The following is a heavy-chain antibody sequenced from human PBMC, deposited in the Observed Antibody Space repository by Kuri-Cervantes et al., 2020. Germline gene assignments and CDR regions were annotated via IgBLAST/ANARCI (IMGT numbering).Heavy chain of an antibody. V-gene: IGHV1-2*02. J-gene: IGHJ4*02. CDR2: INPNTGGT. CDR1: GYTFTGYY. D-gene: IGHD5-18*01. Sequence: ASVKVSCKASGYTFTGYYMNWVRQAPGQGLEWMGWINPNTGGTNYAQKFQGRVTVTRDTSISTVYMELRSLRSDDTAVYYCARDRDTAMAYKDWGQGTLVTVSS. CDR3: ARDRDTAMAYKD.